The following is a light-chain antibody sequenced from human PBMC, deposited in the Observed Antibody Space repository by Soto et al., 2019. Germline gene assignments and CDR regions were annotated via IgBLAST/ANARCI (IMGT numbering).Light chain of an antibody. V-gene: IGKV3-11*01. Sequence: EIVLTQSPATLSLSPGSRATLSCRASQSVSSYLAWYQQKPGQAPRLLIYDASNSATGIPARFSGSGSGTDFTLNISSLEPEDFSVYYCKQRSNWLTFGGGTKVEIK. CDR3: KQRSNWLT. J-gene: IGKJ4*01. CDR1: QSVSSY. CDR2: DAS.